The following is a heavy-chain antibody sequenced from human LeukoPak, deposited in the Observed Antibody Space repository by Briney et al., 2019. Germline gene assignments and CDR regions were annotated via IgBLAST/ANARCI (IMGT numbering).Heavy chain of an antibody. CDR2: ISWNSDSI. Sequence: PGRSLRLSCAASGFTFGDYDMHWVRQAPGKGLEWVSGISWNSDSIGYADSVKGRFTISRDNAKNSLYLQMNSLRAEDTALYYCAKRGGTLYSGYDSGSFDYWGQGALVTVSS. V-gene: IGHV3-9*01. J-gene: IGHJ4*02. CDR3: AKRGGTLYSGYDSGSFDY. D-gene: IGHD5-12*01. CDR1: GFTFGDYD.